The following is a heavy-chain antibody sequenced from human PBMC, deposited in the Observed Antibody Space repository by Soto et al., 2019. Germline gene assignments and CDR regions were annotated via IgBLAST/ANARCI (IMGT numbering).Heavy chain of an antibody. V-gene: IGHV4-4*02. CDR1: GGTVASSHW. CDR2: VYHTGDT. Sequence: SETLSLTCGVSGGTVASSHWWSWVRQSPGRGLEWIGNVYHTGDTNFNPSLQSRVTFSVDKSNNQFSLRLTSVTAADTAVHFCAREVVTAGGNNYFDPWGPGTLVTVSS. D-gene: IGHD2-21*02. J-gene: IGHJ5*02. CDR3: AREVVTAGGNNYFDP.